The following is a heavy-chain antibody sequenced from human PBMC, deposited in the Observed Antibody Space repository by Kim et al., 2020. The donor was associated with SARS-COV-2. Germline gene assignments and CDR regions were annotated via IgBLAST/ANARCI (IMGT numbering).Heavy chain of an antibody. Sequence: GGSLRLSCAASGFTFSSYAMHWVRQAPGKGLEWVAVISYDGSNKYYADSVKGRFTISRDNSKNKLYLQMNSLRAEDTAVYYCARDFRGDSSGYYFENWG. J-gene: IGHJ1*01. V-gene: IGHV3-30*04. D-gene: IGHD3-22*01. CDR3: ARDFRGDSSGYYFEN. CDR1: GFTFSSYA. CDR2: ISYDGSNK.